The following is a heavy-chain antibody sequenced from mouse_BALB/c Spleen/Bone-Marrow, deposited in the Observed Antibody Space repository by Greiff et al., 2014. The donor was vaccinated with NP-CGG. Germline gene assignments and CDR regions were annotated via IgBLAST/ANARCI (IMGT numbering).Heavy chain of an antibody. J-gene: IGHJ3*01. CDR3: ARDGDYRYAWFSY. V-gene: IGHV5-4*02. Sequence: DVMLVESGGRLVKPGGSLKLSCAASGFSFSDHYMYWVRQTPEKRLEWVATISDGGGHTYYSDSVKGRFTISRDNAKNNLYLQXSSXXXXDTAMYHCARDGDYRYAWFSYWGQGTPVTVSA. CDR2: ISDGGGHT. CDR1: GFSFSDHY. D-gene: IGHD2-14*01.